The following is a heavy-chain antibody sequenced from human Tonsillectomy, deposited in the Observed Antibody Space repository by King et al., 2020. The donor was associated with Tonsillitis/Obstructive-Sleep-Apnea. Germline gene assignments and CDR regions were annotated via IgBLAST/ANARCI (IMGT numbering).Heavy chain of an antibody. J-gene: IGHJ4*02. D-gene: IGHD5-18*01. Sequence: VQLQESGPGLVKPSETLSLTCTVSGGSISSYYWSWIRQPPGKGLEWIGYIYYSGSTNYNPSLKSRVTISVDTSKNQFSLKLSSVTAADTAVYYCARGGGGYSYGLIDYWGQGTLVTVSS. CDR3: ARGGGGYSYGLIDY. V-gene: IGHV4-59*01. CDR2: IYYSGST. CDR1: GGSISSYY.